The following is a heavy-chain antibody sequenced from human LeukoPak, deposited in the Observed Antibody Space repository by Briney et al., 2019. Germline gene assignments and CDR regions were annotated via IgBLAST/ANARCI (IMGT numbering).Heavy chain of an antibody. D-gene: IGHD3-10*01. V-gene: IGHV3-33*01. CDR3: ARDYYGSGSYWPGY. CDR2: IWYDGSNK. Sequence: PGGSLRLSCAASGFTFSSYGMHWVRQAPGKGLEWVAVIWYDGSNKYYADSVKGRFTISRDNSKNTLYLQMNSLRAEDTAVYYCARDYYGSGSYWPGYWGQGTLVTVSS. J-gene: IGHJ4*02. CDR1: GFTFSSYG.